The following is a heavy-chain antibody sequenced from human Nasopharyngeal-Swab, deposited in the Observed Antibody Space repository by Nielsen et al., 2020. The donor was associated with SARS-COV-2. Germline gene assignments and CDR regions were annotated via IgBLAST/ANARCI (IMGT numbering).Heavy chain of an antibody. J-gene: IGHJ4*02. CDR3: ARVFRWGAFDY. CDR2: INPSGGST. D-gene: IGHD3-16*01. V-gene: IGHV1-46*01. Sequence: WVRQAPGQGLEWMGIINPSGGSTSYAQKFQGRVTMTRDTSTSTVYMELSSLRSEDTAVYYCARVFRWGAFDYWGQGTLVTV.